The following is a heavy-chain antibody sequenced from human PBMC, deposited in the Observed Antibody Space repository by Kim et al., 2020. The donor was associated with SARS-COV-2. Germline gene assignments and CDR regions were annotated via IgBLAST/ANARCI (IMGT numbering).Heavy chain of an antibody. CDR2: IKSKYDGETT. V-gene: IGHV3-15*01. CDR1: GFTFSNAW. J-gene: IGHJ4*02. CDR3: STHYSGTYFNY. D-gene: IGHD1-26*01. Sequence: GGSLRLSCAASGFTFSNAWMSWVRQAPGKGLEWVGRIKSKYDGETTDYAGPVKGRFTISRDDSKNTVYLQMNSLKIEDTAVYFCSTHYSGTYFNYWGQGTLVTVSS.